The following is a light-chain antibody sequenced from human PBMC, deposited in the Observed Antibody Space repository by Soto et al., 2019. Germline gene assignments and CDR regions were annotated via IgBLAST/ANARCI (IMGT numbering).Light chain of an antibody. V-gene: IGKV3-11*01. CDR1: QSVGTY. CDR3: QHRSNSPSWT. J-gene: IGKJ1*01. Sequence: ENVFRHSPGTLSLSPGERATLSCGAIQSVGTYLAWYQQKPGQAPRILIFDASKRATVIPARFSGSGSGTDFTLTIRSLETEDLAVYYCQHRSNSPSWTFGAVTKVAIK. CDR2: DAS.